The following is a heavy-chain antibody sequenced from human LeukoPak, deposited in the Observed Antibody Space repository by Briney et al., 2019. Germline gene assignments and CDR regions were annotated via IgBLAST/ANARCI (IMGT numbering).Heavy chain of an antibody. CDR2: IYHSGST. V-gene: IGHV4-59*01. CDR1: GDSISNYY. J-gene: IGHJ5*02. D-gene: IGHD4-17*01. CDR3: ARDDYGRRFDP. Sequence: SETLSLTCTVSGDSISNYYWSWIRQPPGKGLEWIAFIYHSGSTNYNPSLKSRVNISIDTSKNQFSLKLNSVTAADTAVYYCARDDYGRRFDPWGQGTLVTVSS.